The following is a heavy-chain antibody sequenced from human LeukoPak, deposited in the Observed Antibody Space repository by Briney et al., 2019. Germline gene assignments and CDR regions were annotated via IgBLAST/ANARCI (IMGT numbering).Heavy chain of an antibody. CDR1: GYSFTTYW. V-gene: IGHV5-51*01. J-gene: IGHJ2*01. Sequence: GESLKISCQATGYSFTTYWNGWGRRMPGKELELMCLIHPGNTDTRYSASFRGQFTMSVDKFTSTAYLQWSSLKASDVVMYYCARHVHWSCDLWGRGTLVTVSS. CDR2: IHPGNTDT. D-gene: IGHD6-6*01. CDR3: ARHVHWSCDL.